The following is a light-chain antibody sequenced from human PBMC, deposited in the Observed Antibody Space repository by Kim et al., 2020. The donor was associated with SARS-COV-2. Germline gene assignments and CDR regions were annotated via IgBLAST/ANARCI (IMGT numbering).Light chain of an antibody. CDR2: EVS. CDR3: SSYEGSSTLI. J-gene: IGLJ2*01. Sequence: GQCITISCTGTSSDVGSYNLVSWYQQHPGKVPKVMIYEVSKRPSGVSNRFSASKSGNTASLTISGLQAEDEADYYCSSYEGSSTLIFGGGTQLTVL. V-gene: IGLV2-23*02. CDR1: SSDVGSYNL.